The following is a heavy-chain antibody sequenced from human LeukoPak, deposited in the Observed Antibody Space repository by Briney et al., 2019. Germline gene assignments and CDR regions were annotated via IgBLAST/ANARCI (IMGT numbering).Heavy chain of an antibody. J-gene: IGHJ6*02. Sequence: PSETLSLTCTVSGASISSGGYYWSWIRQHPGKGLEWIGYIYYSRSTHYNPSIKSRVTISVDTSKNQFSLKLSSVTAADTAVYYCAREGVAVAGKGFDYYYGMDVWGQGTTVTVSS. CDR2: IYYSRST. V-gene: IGHV4-31*03. CDR3: AREGVAVAGKGFDYYYGMDV. D-gene: IGHD6-19*01. CDR1: GASISSGGYY.